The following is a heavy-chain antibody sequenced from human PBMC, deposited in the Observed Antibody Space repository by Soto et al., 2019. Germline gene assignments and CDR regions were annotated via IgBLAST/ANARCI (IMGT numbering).Heavy chain of an antibody. J-gene: IGHJ3*02. V-gene: IGHV3-15*01. CDR3: TARAGIVVVVAATPDDAFDI. CDR2: IKSKTDGETT. Sequence: GGSLRLSCAASGFTFSNAWMSWVRQAPGKGLEWVGHIKSKTDGETTDYAAPEKGRFTISRDDSKNTLYLQMNSLKTEDTAVDYGTARAGIVVVVAATPDDAFDIWGQGTMVTVSS. CDR1: GFTFSNAW. D-gene: IGHD2-15*01.